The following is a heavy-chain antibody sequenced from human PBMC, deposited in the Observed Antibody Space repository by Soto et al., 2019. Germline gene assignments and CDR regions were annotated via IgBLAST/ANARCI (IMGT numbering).Heavy chain of an antibody. V-gene: IGHV3-30*03. CDR1: GFTFSSYG. J-gene: IGHJ6*02. D-gene: IGHD6-13*01. CDR3: EGVAAAGTWSYYYYGMDV. Sequence: GGSLRLSCAASGFTFSSYGMHWVRQAPGKGLEWVAVISYDGSNKYYADSVKGRFTISRDNSKNTLYLQMNSLRAEDTAVYYCEGVAAAGTWSYYYYGMDVWGQGTTVTVSS. CDR2: ISYDGSNK.